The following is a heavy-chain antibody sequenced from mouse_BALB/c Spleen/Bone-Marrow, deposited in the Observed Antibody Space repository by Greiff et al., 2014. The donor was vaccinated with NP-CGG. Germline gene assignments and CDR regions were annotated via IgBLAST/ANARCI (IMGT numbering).Heavy chain of an antibody. V-gene: IGHV14-3*02. J-gene: IGHJ3*01. D-gene: IGHD1-1*01. CDR1: GFNIKDTY. CDR2: IDPANGNT. CDR3: AIYYYGSSGFAY. Sequence: ESGAELVKPGASVKLSCTASGFNIKDTYMHWVKQRPEQGLEWIGRIDPANGNTKYDPKFQGKATITADTSSKTAYLQLSSLTSEDTAVYYCAIYYYGSSGFAYWGQGTLVTVSA.